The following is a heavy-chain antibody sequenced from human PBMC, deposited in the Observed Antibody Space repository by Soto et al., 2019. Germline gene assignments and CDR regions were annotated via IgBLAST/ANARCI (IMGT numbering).Heavy chain of an antibody. CDR2: ISGSSIYI. CDR3: AREGALKPFSS. CDR1: GFTFSNYG. Sequence: GGSLRLSCAASGFTFSNYGMHWVRQAPGKGLEWVSHISGSSIYIHYADSVRGRFTISRDNAKNSVYLQMDSLRVEDTAVYYCAREGALKPFSSWGQGALVTVSS. J-gene: IGHJ5*02. V-gene: IGHV3-21*01.